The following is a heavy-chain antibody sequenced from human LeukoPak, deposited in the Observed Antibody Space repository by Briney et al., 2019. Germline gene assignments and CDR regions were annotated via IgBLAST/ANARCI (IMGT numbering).Heavy chain of an antibody. Sequence: PGGSLRLSCAASGFTFSNYAMSWVRQAPGKGLEWASATIGSGYNTYYADSVKGRFAISRDSSKNTLNLQMNSLRAEDTAVYYCAKGSGYYSRDAFDIWGQGTMVTVSS. D-gene: IGHD3-22*01. J-gene: IGHJ3*02. CDR3: AKGSGYYSRDAFDI. CDR1: GFTFSNYA. CDR2: TIGSGYNT. V-gene: IGHV3-23*01.